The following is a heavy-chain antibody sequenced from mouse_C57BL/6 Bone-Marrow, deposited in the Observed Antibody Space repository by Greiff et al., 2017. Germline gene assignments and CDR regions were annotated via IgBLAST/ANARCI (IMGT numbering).Heavy chain of an antibody. V-gene: IGHV1-69*01. J-gene: IGHJ2*01. CDR2: IDPSDSYT. D-gene: IGHD2-3*01. Sequence: VQLQQPGAELVMPGASVKLSCKASGYTFTSYWMHWVKQRPGKGLEWIGEIDPSDSYTNYNQKLKGQSTLTVDKSSGTAYIQLSRLTSEDAAFYYCTRLGWFFDYWGQGTTLTVSS. CDR3: TRLGWFFDY. CDR1: GYTFTSYW.